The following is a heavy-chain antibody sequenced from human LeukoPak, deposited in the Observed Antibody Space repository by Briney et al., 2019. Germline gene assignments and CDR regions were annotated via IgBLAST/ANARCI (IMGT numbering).Heavy chain of an antibody. J-gene: IGHJ3*01. V-gene: IGHV3-21*01. Sequence: GGSLRLSCTASAFTLSRYTMNWVRQAPGKGLEWVSSITSSSNYIHYADSVKGRFTISRDNAKSSLYLQMNSLRAEDTAIYSCARAKFSSSWYEGDDAFDVWGLGTMVTVSS. CDR1: AFTLSRYT. CDR3: ARAKFSSSWYEGDDAFDV. CDR2: ITSSSNYI. D-gene: IGHD6-13*01.